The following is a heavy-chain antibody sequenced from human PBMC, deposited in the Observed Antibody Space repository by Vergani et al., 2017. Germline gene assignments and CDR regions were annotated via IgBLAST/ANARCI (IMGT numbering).Heavy chain of an antibody. V-gene: IGHV3-64*01. D-gene: IGHD3-10*01. CDR2: ISSNGGST. Sequence: EVQLLESGGGLVQPGGSLRLSCAASGFTFSSYAMHWVRQAPGKGLEYVSAISSNGGSTYYANSVKGRFTISRDNAKNTLYLQMGSLRAEDMAVYYCARAHLANRGVTYYGMDVWGQGTTGTVSS. CDR3: ARAHLANRGVTYYGMDV. J-gene: IGHJ6*02. CDR1: GFTFSSYA.